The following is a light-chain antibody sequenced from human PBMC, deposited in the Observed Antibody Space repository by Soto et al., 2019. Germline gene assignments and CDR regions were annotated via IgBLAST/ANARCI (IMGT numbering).Light chain of an antibody. J-gene: IGKJ5*01. CDR3: QQYSNPAT. CDR2: GAS. V-gene: IGKV3-20*01. CDR1: QSVRNNY. Sequence: EIVVTQSPSTPSLSPGRRATLSCTASQSVRNNYLAWYQQKPGQAPRLLILGASSRATGIPDRFSGSGSGTDFTLTISRLAPEDFAVYHCQQYSNPATFGQGTRLENK.